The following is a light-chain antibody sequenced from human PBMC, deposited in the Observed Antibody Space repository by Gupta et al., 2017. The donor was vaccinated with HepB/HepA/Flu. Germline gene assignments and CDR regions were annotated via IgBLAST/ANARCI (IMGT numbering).Light chain of an antibody. CDR3: SSYAGSNNPNYV. Sequence: QSALTLPPSASRSPGQSVTISCTGTSSDVGGYKYVSWYQQHPGKAPKLMIYEGTKRPSGVPDRFSGSKSGNTAALTVSGLQAEDEADYYCSSYAGSNNPNYVFGSGTKVTVL. V-gene: IGLV2-8*01. J-gene: IGLJ1*01. CDR1: SSDVGGYKY. CDR2: EGT.